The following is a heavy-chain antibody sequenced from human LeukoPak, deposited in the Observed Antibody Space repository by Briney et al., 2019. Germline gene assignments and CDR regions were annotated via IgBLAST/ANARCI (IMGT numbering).Heavy chain of an antibody. CDR1: GFTFSNYE. CDR2: ISGNGNTI. D-gene: IGHD5-18*01. J-gene: IGHJ4*02. CDR3: ARVGASYGKDY. V-gene: IGHV3-48*03. Sequence: GGSLRLSCAASGFTFSNYEMNWVRQAPGKGLEWLSYISGNGNTIYYADSVKGRFTISRDNAKNSLYLQMNSLRAEDTALYYCARVGASYGKDYWGQGTLVTVSS.